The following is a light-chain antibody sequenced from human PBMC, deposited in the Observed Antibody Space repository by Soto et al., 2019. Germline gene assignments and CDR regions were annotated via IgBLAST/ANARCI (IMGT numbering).Light chain of an antibody. Sequence: QSVLTQPASVSGSPGQSITISCTGTSSDVGDYNYVSWYQQHPGKAPKLMIYEVSNRPSGVSNRFSGSKSGNTASLTISGLQAEDEADYHCSSYTSSSTPAYVFGTGTKLTVL. J-gene: IGLJ1*01. CDR1: SSDVGDYNY. CDR3: SSYTSSSTPAYV. V-gene: IGLV2-14*01. CDR2: EVS.